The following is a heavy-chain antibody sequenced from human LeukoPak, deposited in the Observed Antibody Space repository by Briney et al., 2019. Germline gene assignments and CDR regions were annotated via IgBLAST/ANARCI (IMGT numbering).Heavy chain of an antibody. CDR3: ARASWVSSTDAVR. J-gene: IGHJ4*02. CDR1: GLSFSTFA. CDR2: IRGNGET. Sequence: PEGSLRLSCAASGLSFSTFAMSWVRQGPARGLEWVSSIRGNGETLYADSVKGRFTLSSDSSRNTVYLQLNNLRVEDTAIYYCARASWVSSTDAVRWGQGTLVTVSS. D-gene: IGHD3-16*01. V-gene: IGHV3-23*01.